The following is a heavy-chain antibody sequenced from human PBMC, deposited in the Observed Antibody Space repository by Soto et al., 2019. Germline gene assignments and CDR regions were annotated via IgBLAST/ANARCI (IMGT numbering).Heavy chain of an antibody. J-gene: IGHJ4*02. Sequence: SETLSLTCTVSGGSISSGDYYWSWIRQPPGKGLEWIGYIYYSGSTYYNPSPKSRVTISVDTSKNQFSLKLSSVTAADTAVYYCARFGSYYDILTGYYRRNYYFDYWGQGTLVTVSS. CDR2: IYYSGST. CDR3: ARFGSYYDILTGYYRRNYYFDY. CDR1: GGSISSGDYY. D-gene: IGHD3-9*01. V-gene: IGHV4-30-4*01.